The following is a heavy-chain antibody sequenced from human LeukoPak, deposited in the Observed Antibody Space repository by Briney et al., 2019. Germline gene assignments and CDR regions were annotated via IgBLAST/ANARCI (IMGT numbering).Heavy chain of an antibody. CDR3: ARVTDSGYDWGAFDI. J-gene: IGHJ3*02. CDR2: ISSNGGST. CDR1: GFTFSSYA. D-gene: IGHD5-12*01. Sequence: GGALRLSCSASGFTFSSYAMHWGRPAPGEGLEYVSAISSNGGSTYYANSVKGRFTIPRDNSKNTLYLQMGSLRAEDMAVYYCARVTDSGYDWGAFDIWGQGTMVTVSS. V-gene: IGHV3-64*01.